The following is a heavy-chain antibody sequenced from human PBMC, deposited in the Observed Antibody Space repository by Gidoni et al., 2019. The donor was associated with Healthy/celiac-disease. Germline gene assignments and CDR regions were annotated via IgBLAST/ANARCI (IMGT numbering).Heavy chain of an antibody. CDR2: INSDGSST. CDR3: AREVAGLDAFDI. Sequence: EVQLVESGGGLVQPGGSLRLSCAASGFTFSSYWMHWVRQAPGKGLVWVSRINSDGSSTSYADSVKGRFTISRDNAKNTLYLQMNSLRAEDTAVYYCAREVAGLDAFDIWGQGTMVTVSS. D-gene: IGHD3-10*01. CDR1: GFTFSSYW. J-gene: IGHJ3*02. V-gene: IGHV3-74*01.